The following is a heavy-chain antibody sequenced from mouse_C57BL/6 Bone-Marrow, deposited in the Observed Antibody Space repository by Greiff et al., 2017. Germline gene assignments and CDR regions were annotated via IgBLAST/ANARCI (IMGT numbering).Heavy chain of an antibody. CDR3: TLAYYTAY. V-gene: IGHV1-15*01. J-gene: IGHJ3*01. D-gene: IGHD2-12*01. Sequence: VQVVESGAELVRPGASVTLSCKASGYTFTDYEMHWVKQTPVHGLEWIGAIDPETGGTAYNQKFKGKAILTADKSSSTAYMELRSLTSEDSAVYYCTLAYYTAYWGQGTLVTVSA. CDR2: IDPETGGT. CDR1: GYTFTDYE.